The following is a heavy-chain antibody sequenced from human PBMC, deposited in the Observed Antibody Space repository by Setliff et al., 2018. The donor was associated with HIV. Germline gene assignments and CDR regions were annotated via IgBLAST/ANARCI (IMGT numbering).Heavy chain of an antibody. CDR1: GGSISSGGYY. CDR2: IYYSGST. CDR3: ARGARLLAAYSDRWDYFYMAV. J-gene: IGHJ6*03. V-gene: IGHV4-61*03. Sequence: SETLSLTCTVSGGSISSGGYYWSWIRQPPGKGLEWIGYIYYSGSTNYNPSLKSRVTISVDTSKNHFSLKLNSMTAADTAVYYCARGARLLAAYSDRWDYFYMAVWGKGTTVTVSS. D-gene: IGHD1-26*01.